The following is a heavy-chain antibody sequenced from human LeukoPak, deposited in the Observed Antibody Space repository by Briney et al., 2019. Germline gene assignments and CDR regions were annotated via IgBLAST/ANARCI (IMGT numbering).Heavy chain of an antibody. V-gene: IGHV4-59*08. J-gene: IGHJ5*02. D-gene: IGHD3-3*01. Sequence: SETLSLTCTVSGGSISSYYCSWIGQPPGEGLEWIGYIYYSGSTNYNPSLKSRVTISVDTSKNQFSLKLSSVTAADTAVYYCARTYYDFWSGPLYWFDPWGQGTLVTVSS. CDR3: ARTYYDFWSGPLYWFDP. CDR2: IYYSGST. CDR1: GGSISSYY.